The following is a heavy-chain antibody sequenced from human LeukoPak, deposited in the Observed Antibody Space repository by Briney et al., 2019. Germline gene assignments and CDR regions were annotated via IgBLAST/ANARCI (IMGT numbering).Heavy chain of an antibody. CDR2: IHYRGRT. V-gene: IGHV4-59*01. D-gene: IGHD3-3*02. CDR1: GDSISSNY. J-gene: IGHJ6*03. Sequence: SETLSLTCSVSGDSISSNYWIWIRQSPGKGLEWIGDIHYRGRTTYNPSLKSRVAMSLDTSKNQFSLRLSSVTAADTAVYYFARDREAFRPSHYHYSMEVWGKGTTVTVSS. CDR3: ARDREAFRPSHYHYSMEV.